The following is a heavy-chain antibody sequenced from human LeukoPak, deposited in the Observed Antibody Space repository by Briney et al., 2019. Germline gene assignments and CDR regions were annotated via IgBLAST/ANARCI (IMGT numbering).Heavy chain of an antibody. V-gene: IGHV3-30*03. D-gene: IGHD5-24*01. CDR3: ARADGYKSLLV. CDR2: ISYDGSNK. J-gene: IGHJ4*02. CDR1: GFTLKSYG. Sequence: PGGSLRLSYAASGFTLKSYGMLGVRQAPGRGREGVAVISYDGSNKYYADSVKGRFTISRDNSKTTLYLEMNSPRAEDTAVYYCARADGYKSLLVWGQGTLVTVSS.